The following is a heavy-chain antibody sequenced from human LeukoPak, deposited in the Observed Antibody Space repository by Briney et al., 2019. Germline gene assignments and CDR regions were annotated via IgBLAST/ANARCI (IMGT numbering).Heavy chain of an antibody. CDR2: ISSNGRDA. Sequence: GGSLRLSCSASEFTFGTYAMLWVRQAPGKGLEYVSAISSNGRDAYYAASVRGRFSISRANSNNTLYLQMSSLRPEDTAMYYCARLAAAGHSDFWGQGALVTVSS. V-gene: IGHV3-64D*06. CDR1: EFTFGTYA. CDR3: ARLAAAGHSDF. J-gene: IGHJ4*02. D-gene: IGHD6-13*01.